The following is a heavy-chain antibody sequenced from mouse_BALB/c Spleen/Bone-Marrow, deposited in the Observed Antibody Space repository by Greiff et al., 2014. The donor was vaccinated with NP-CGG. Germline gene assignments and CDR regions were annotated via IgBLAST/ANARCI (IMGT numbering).Heavy chain of an antibody. D-gene: IGHD2-13*01. CDR3: ARRDYSFAY. Sequence: QVQLQQSGAELVRPGTSVKVSCKAPGYAFTNYLIEWVKQRPGQGLEWIGVINPGSGGTNYNEKFKGKATLTADKSSSTAYMQLSSLTSDDSAVYFCARRDYSFAYWGQGTLVTASA. CDR1: GYAFTNYL. V-gene: IGHV1-54*01. J-gene: IGHJ3*01. CDR2: INPGSGGT.